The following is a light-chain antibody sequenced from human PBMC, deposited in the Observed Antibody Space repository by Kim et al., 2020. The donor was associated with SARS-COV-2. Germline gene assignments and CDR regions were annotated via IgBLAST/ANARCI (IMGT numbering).Light chain of an antibody. CDR2: EDT. Sequence: PRQPGMTTCAGEAWPKNFAYWDQKTSGHAPVVVIYEDTQRPSGIPKRFCGSSAGTMATLTVSGDDVEDAAYYCRDSTDSSRNAVFGGGTQLTVL. CDR1: AWPKNF. J-gene: IGLJ2*01. CDR3: DSTDSSRNAV. V-gene: IGLV3-10*01.